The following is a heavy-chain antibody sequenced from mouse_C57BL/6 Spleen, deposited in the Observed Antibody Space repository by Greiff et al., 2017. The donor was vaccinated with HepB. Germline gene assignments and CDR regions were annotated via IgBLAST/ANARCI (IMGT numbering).Heavy chain of an antibody. CDR3: ARRGYYYGSSYSHWYFDV. J-gene: IGHJ1*03. Sequence: VQLQQSGPELVKPGASVKISCKASGYTFTDYYMNWVKQSHGKSLEWIGDINPNNGGTSYNQKFKGKATLTVDKSSSTAYMELRSLTSEDSAVYYCARRGYYYGSSYSHWYFDVWGTGTTVTVSS. CDR2: INPNNGGT. CDR1: GYTFTDYY. D-gene: IGHD1-1*01. V-gene: IGHV1-26*01.